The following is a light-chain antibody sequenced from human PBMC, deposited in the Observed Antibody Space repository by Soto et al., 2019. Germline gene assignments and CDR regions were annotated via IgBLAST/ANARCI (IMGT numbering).Light chain of an antibody. J-gene: IGLJ3*02. V-gene: IGLV2-11*01. CDR1: SRDVGGYNY. CDR2: DVT. Sequence: QSVLSQPRSMSESPGQSVTISCSGSSRDVGGYNYVSWYQHHPGKAPKLIIYDVTRRPSGVPDRFSGSRSGNTASLTISGLQTEDEADYYCCSHAGGYTWVFGGGNKLTVL. CDR3: CSHAGGYTWV.